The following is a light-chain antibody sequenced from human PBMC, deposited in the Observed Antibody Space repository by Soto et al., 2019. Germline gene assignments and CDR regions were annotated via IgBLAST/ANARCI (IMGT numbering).Light chain of an antibody. V-gene: IGLV3-21*02. CDR2: DDR. Sequence: SYELTQPPSVSVAPGQTARITCGGDNIGSRSVHWYQQKPGRAPVLVVYDDRDRPSGIPDRFSGSNSGNTATLTISRVEAGDEADFYCQVWISDHLVFGGGIKLTVL. J-gene: IGLJ3*02. CDR1: NIGSRS. CDR3: QVWISDHLV.